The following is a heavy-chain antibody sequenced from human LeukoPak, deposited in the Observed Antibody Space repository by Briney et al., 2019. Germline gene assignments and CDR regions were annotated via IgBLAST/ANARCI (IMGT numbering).Heavy chain of an antibody. CDR1: GYTFTSYY. D-gene: IGHD6-13*01. J-gene: IGHJ4*02. V-gene: IGHV1-46*01. CDR3: ARDFSSRYERPHTGFDY. CDR2: INPSGGST. Sequence: ASVKVSCKASGYTFTSYYMHWVRQAPGQGLEWMGIINPSGGSTSYAQKFQGRVTMTRDTSTSTVYMELSSLRSEDTAMYYCARDFSSRYERPHTGFDYWGQGTLVTVSS.